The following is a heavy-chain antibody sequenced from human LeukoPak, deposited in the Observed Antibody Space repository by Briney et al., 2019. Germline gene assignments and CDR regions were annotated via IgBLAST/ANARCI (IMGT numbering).Heavy chain of an antibody. D-gene: IGHD2-2*01. V-gene: IGHV3-21*01. CDR2: ISSSSSYI. CDR1: GFTVSSNY. Sequence: TGGSLRLSCAASGFTVSSNYMSWVRQAPGKGLEWVSSISSSSSYIYYADSVKGRFTISRDNAKNSLYLQMNSLRAEDTAVYYCARVVSRVVAGGLDYWGQGTLVTVSS. J-gene: IGHJ4*02. CDR3: ARVVSRVVAGGLDY.